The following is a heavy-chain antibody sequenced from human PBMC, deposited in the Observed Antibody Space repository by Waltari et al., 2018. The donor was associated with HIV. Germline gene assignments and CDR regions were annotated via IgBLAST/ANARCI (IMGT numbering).Heavy chain of an antibody. D-gene: IGHD6-6*01. Sequence: EVQLLESGGGWVQPGGSLRLSCAASGFTFSRIAMSWVRQAPVKGLEWVSVISGSGGSTYYADFVKGRFTISRDNSKNTLYLQMNSLRAEDTAVYYCAKEGIAGRPSVPDYWGQGTLVTVSS. CDR1: GFTFSRIA. CDR3: AKEGIAGRPSVPDY. J-gene: IGHJ4*02. V-gene: IGHV3-23*01. CDR2: ISGSGGST.